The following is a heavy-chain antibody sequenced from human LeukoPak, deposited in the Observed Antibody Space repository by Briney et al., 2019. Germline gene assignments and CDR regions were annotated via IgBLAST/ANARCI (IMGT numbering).Heavy chain of an antibody. CDR3: AGGGRDGYNPRLYYYYYMDV. J-gene: IGHJ6*03. CDR2: MNHSGST. Sequence: SETLSLTCAVYGGSFSGYYWSWIRQPPGKGLEWIGEMNHSGSTNYNPSLKSRVTISVDTSKNQFSLKLSSVTAADTAVYYCAGGGRDGYNPRLYYYYYMDVWGKGTTVTVSS. V-gene: IGHV4-34*01. D-gene: IGHD5-24*01. CDR1: GGSFSGYY.